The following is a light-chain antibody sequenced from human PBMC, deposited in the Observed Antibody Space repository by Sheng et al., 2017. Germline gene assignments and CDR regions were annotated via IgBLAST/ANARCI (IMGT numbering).Light chain of an antibody. CDR3: QQYDSYAWT. Sequence: DIQMTQSPSTLSASVGDRVTITCRASQSISSWLAWYQQKPGKAPNLLIYKASNLEDGVPSRFSGSGSGTEFTLTISSLQPDDFATYYCQQYDSYAWTFG. J-gene: IGKJ1*01. V-gene: IGKV1-5*03. CDR2: KAS. CDR1: QSISSW.